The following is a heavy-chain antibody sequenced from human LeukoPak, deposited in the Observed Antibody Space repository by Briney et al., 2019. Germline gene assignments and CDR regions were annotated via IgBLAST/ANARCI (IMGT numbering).Heavy chain of an antibody. CDR2: INTNRGVT. Sequence: ASVKVSCKASGYTFTGYYMHWVRQAPGQGLEWMGWINTNRGVTNYAQKFQGRVTMTRDTSISTAYMELSRLRSDDTAVYYCARDNVSCTHGVCSDLFDYWGQGTLVTVSS. CDR3: ARDNVSCTHGVCSDLFDY. V-gene: IGHV1-2*02. CDR1: GYTFTGYY. D-gene: IGHD2-8*01. J-gene: IGHJ4*02.